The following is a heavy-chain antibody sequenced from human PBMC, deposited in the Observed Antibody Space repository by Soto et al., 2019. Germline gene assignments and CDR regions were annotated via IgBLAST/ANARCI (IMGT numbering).Heavy chain of an antibody. Sequence: PGESLKISCKGSGYSFTSYWIGWVRQMPGKGLEWMGIIYPGDSDTRYSPSFQGQVTISADKSISTAYLQWSSLKASDTAMYYCAGHKNWNVHYYYGMDVWGQGTTVTVSS. J-gene: IGHJ6*02. CDR1: GYSFTSYW. CDR3: AGHKNWNVHYYYGMDV. CDR2: IYPGDSDT. V-gene: IGHV5-51*01. D-gene: IGHD1-1*01.